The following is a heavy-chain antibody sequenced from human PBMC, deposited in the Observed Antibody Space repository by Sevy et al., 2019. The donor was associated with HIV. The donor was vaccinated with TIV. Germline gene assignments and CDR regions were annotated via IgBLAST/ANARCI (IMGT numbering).Heavy chain of an antibody. D-gene: IGHD2-15*01. J-gene: IGHJ6*02. CDR2: ISYDGSNK. CDR1: GFTFSSYA. Sequence: GGSLRLSCAASGFTFSSYAMHWVRQAPGKGLEWVAVISYDGSNKYYADSVKGRFTISGDNSKNTLFLQMNSLGAEDTAVYYCALGGFYCSGGSCYRAYYYYGMDVWGQGTTVTVSS. CDR3: ALGGFYCSGGSCYRAYYYYGMDV. V-gene: IGHV3-30-3*01.